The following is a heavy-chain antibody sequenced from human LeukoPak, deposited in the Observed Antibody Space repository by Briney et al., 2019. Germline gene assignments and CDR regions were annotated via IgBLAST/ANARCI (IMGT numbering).Heavy chain of an antibody. Sequence: GGSLRLSCAVSGFTFSSYWMNWVRQAPAKGLEWVANIKQDGSEKNYVDSVKGRFTISRDNAKSSLFLQMNDLRAEDTAVYYCAKGGRGNGEVYWGQGTLVTVSS. D-gene: IGHD2-8*01. CDR3: AKGGRGNGEVY. V-gene: IGHV3-7*01. CDR1: GFTFSSYW. J-gene: IGHJ4*02. CDR2: IKQDGSEK.